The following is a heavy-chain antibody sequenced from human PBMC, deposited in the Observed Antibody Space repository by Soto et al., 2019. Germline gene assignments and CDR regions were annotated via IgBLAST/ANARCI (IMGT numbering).Heavy chain of an antibody. CDR1: GGSISSSSYY. CDR3: AGRVPRRLRKSIAAADLYFDY. Sequence: SETLSLTCTVSGGSISSSSYYWGWIRQPPGRGLEWIGSIYYSGSTYYNPSLKSRVTISVDTSKNQFSLKLSSVTAADTAVYYCAGRVPRRLRKSIAAADLYFDYWGQGTLVTVSS. D-gene: IGHD6-13*01. CDR2: IYYSGST. J-gene: IGHJ4*02. V-gene: IGHV4-39*01.